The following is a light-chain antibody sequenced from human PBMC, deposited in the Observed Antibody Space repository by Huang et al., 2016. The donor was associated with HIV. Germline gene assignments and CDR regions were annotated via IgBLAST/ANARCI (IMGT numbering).Light chain of an antibody. CDR3: QQYYTYPHS. CDR1: PGISSY. J-gene: IGKJ2*03. CDR2: SAS. Sequence: AIRLTQSPSSLSASTGDRVTITRRASPGISSYLAWYQQKPGKAPKLLISSASTLQSGVPSRFSGSGFGTNFTLTISSLQSEDLGTYHYQQYYTYPHSFGQGTKLEIK. V-gene: IGKV1-8*01.